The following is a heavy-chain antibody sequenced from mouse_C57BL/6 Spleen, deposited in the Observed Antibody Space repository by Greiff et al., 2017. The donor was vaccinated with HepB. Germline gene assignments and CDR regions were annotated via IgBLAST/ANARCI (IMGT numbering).Heavy chain of an antibody. V-gene: IGHV3-6*01. CDR1: GYSITSGYY. CDR2: ISYDGSN. J-gene: IGHJ1*03. Sequence: EVKLVESGPGLVKPSQSLSLTCSVTGYSITSGYYWNWIRQFPGNKLEWMGYISYDGSNNYNPSLKNRISITRDTSKNQFFLKLNSVTTEDTATYYCAREGGYYGATDVWGTGTTVTVSS. CDR3: AREGGYYGATDV. D-gene: IGHD1-1*01.